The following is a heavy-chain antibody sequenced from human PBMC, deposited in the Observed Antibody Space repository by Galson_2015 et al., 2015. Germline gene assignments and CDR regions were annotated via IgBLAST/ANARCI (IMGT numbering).Heavy chain of an antibody. CDR1: GFTFSSYG. CDR3: ANGAGAPIYDILTGNHYPRSSGFDY. Sequence: LRLSCAASGFTFSSYGMHWVRQAPGKGLEWVAVISYDGSNKYYADSVKGRFTISRDNSKNTLYLQMNSLRAEDTAVYYCANGAGAPIYDILTGNHYPRSSGFDYWGQGTLVTVSS. CDR2: ISYDGSNK. V-gene: IGHV3-30*18. J-gene: IGHJ4*02. D-gene: IGHD3-9*01.